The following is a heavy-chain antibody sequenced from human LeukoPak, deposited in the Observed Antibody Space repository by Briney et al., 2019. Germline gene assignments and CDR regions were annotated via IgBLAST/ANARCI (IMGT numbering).Heavy chain of an antibody. V-gene: IGHV4-34*01. CDR1: GGSFSGYY. CDR2: INHSGST. Sequence: SETLSLTCAVYGGSFSGYYWSWIRQPPGKGLEWIGEINHSGSTNYNPSLKSRVTISVDTSKNQFSLKLSSVTAADTAVYYCARSGGYSSPQNYWGQGTLVTVSS. J-gene: IGHJ4*02. D-gene: IGHD6-19*01. CDR3: ARSGGYSSPQNY.